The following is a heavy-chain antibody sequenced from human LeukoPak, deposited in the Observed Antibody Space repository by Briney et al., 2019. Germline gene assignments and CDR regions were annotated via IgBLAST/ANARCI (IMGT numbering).Heavy chain of an antibody. CDR2: INHSGST. D-gene: IGHD2-8*01. CDR1: GGSFSGYY. CDR3: ARSCWLGCFRGYCTNGVCSRGGLIDY. V-gene: IGHV4-34*01. J-gene: IGHJ4*02. Sequence: PSETLSLTCAVYGGSFSGYYWSWIRQPPGKGLEWIGEINHSGSTNYNPSLKSRVTISVDTSKNQFSLKLSSVTAADTAVYYCARSCWLGCFRGYCTNGVCSRGGLIDYWGQGTLVTVSS.